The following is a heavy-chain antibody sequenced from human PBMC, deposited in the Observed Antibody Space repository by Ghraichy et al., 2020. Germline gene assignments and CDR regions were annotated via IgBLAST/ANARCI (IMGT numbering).Heavy chain of an antibody. J-gene: IGHJ5*02. D-gene: IGHD3-10*01. CDR1: GGSISSYY. CDR3: ARLEVRGLLA. V-gene: IGHV4-4*07. CDR2: IYTSGST. Sequence: GSLRLSCTVSGGSISSYYWSWIRQPAGKGLEWIGRIYTSGSTNYNPSLKSRVTMSVDTSKNQFSLKLSSVTAADTAVYYCARLEVRGLLAWGQGTLVTVSS.